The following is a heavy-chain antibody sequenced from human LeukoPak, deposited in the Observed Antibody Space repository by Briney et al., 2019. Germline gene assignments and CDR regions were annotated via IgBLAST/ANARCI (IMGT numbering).Heavy chain of an antibody. J-gene: IGHJ6*03. Sequence: PSETLSLTCAVSGGSISSSNWWSWVRQPPGKGLEWIGEIYHSGSTNYNPSLKSRVTISVDKSKNQFSLKLSSVTAADTAVYYCARVRGVFNYYYMDVWGKGTTVTISS. D-gene: IGHD3-10*01. CDR2: IYHSGST. CDR1: GGSISSSNW. CDR3: ARVRGVFNYYYMDV. V-gene: IGHV4-4*02.